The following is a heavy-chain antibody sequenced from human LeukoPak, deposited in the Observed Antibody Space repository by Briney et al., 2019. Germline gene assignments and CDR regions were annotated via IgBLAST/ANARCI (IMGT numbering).Heavy chain of an antibody. CDR1: GFTFIDHY. Sequence: GGSLRLSCAASGFTFIDHYMDWVRQAPGKGLEWIGRIRNKANSYTTEYAASVKGRFTVSRDDSKNLLFLQMNSLESEDTAVYYCARRNSVTQGLDNWGQGTLVTVSS. CDR3: ARRNSVTQGLDN. CDR2: IRNKANSYTT. D-gene: IGHD5/OR15-5a*01. J-gene: IGHJ4*02. V-gene: IGHV3-72*01.